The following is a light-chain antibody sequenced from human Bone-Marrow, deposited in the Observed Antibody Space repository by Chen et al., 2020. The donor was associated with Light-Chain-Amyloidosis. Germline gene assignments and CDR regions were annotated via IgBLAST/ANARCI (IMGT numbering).Light chain of an antibody. CDR3: SSYTITNTLV. CDR2: EVT. Sequence: QSALTKPASVSGSPGKSITISCTGTSSAVGGDNHVSWYQQHPDKAPKLMIYEVTNRPSWVPDRFSGSKSDNTASLTISGLQTEDEADYFCSSYTITNTLVFGSGTRVTVL. CDR1: SSAVGGDNH. V-gene: IGLV2-14*01. J-gene: IGLJ1*01.